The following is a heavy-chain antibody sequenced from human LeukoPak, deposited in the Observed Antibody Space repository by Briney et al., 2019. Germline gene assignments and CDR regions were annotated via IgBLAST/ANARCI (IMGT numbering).Heavy chain of an antibody. V-gene: IGHV4-59*12. CDR3: ASLSGYCSSTSCYYGMDV. CDR2: IYYSGST. D-gene: IGHD2-2*01. J-gene: IGHJ6*02. CDR1: GGSISSYY. Sequence: SETLSLTCTVSGGSISSYYWSWIRQPPGKGLEWIGYIYYSGSTNYNPSLKSRVTISVDTSKNQFSLKLSSVTAADTAVYYCASLSGYCSSTSCYYGMDVWGQGTTVTVSS.